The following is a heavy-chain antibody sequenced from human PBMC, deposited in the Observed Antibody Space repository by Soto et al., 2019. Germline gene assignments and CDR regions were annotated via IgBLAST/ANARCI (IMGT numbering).Heavy chain of an antibody. CDR3: AKDHYYDSSGYYYFDY. CDR2: ISGSGGST. D-gene: IGHD3-22*01. Sequence: EVQLLESGGGLVQPGGSLRLSCAASGFTFSGYAMSWVRQAPGKGLEWVSAISGSGGSTYYADSVKGRFTISRDNSKNTLYLQMNSLRAEDTAVYYCAKDHYYDSSGYYYFDYWGQGTLVTVSS. J-gene: IGHJ4*02. V-gene: IGHV3-23*01. CDR1: GFTFSGYA.